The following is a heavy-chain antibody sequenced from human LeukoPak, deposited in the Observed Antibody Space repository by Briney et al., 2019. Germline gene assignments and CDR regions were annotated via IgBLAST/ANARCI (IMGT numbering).Heavy chain of an antibody. CDR3: ARVEAGGYDYGAFDY. J-gene: IGHJ4*02. D-gene: IGHD5-12*01. CDR1: GFTFSSYS. V-gene: IGHV3-21*01. CDR2: ISSSSSYI. Sequence: GGSLRLSCAASGFTFSSYSMNWVRQAPGKGLEWVSSISSSSSYIYYADSVKGRLTISRDNAKNSLYLQLNSLRAEDTAVYYCARVEAGGYDYGAFDYWGQGTLVTVSS.